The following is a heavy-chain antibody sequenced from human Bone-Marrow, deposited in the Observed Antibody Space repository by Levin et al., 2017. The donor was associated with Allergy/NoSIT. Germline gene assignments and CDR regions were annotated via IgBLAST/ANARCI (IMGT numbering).Heavy chain of an antibody. Sequence: SQTLSRTGALSGGSISSGGSSWSWIRQPPGKGLEWIGYIFHTGSTYYNSSLKSRVTISVDRSKNQFSLKLTSVTAADTAVYYCARSFTMLRGGFDPWGQGILVTVSS. V-gene: IGHV4-30-2*01. CDR1: GGSISSGGSS. CDR2: IFHTGST. D-gene: IGHD3-10*01. CDR3: ARSFTMLRGGFDP. J-gene: IGHJ5*02.